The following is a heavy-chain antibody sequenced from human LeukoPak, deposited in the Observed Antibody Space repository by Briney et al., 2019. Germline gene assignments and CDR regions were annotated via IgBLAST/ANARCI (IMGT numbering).Heavy chain of an antibody. CDR3: AKDGDSSGWYFWFDP. CDR1: GFTFSSYA. CDR2: ISGSGGST. D-gene: IGHD6-19*01. V-gene: IGHV3-23*01. Sequence: GGSLRLSCAASGFTFSSYAMSWVRQAPGKGLEWVSAISGSGGSTYYADSVKGRFTISRDNSKNTPYLQMNSLRAEGTAVYYCAKDGDSSGWYFWFDPWGQGTLVTVSS. J-gene: IGHJ5*02.